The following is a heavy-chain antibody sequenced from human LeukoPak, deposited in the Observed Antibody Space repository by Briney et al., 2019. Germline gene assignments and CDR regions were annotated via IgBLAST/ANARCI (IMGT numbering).Heavy chain of an antibody. Sequence: EASVKVSCKASGYTFTGYYMHWVRQAPGQGLEWMGWINPNSGGTNYAQKFQGRVTMTRDTSISTAYMELSRLRSDDTAVYYCAMYYDILTGPGMEYYFDYWGQGTLVTVSS. CDR3: AMYYDILTGPGMEYYFDY. J-gene: IGHJ4*02. CDR2: INPNSGGT. CDR1: GYTFTGYY. D-gene: IGHD3-9*01. V-gene: IGHV1-2*02.